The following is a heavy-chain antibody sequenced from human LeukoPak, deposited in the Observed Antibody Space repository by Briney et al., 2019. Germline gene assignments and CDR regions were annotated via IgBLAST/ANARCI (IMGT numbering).Heavy chain of an antibody. CDR3: ARAPEYGLYYFDY. V-gene: IGHV3-23*01. Sequence: PGGSLRLSCAASGFTFSSYGMSWVRQAPGKGLEWVSAISGSGGSTYYADSVKGRFTISRDNSKNTLYLQMNSLRAEDTAVYYCARAPEYGLYYFDYRGQGTLVTVSS. CDR2: ISGSGGST. CDR1: GFTFSSYG. D-gene: IGHD1-14*01. J-gene: IGHJ4*02.